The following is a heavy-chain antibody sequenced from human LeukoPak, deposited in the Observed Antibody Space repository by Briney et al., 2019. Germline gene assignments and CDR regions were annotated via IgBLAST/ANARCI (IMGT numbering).Heavy chain of an antibody. D-gene: IGHD1-26*01. J-gene: IGHJ4*02. V-gene: IGHV4-61*02. CDR2: IYTSGST. CDR1: GGSISSGSYY. Sequence: SQTLSLTCTVSGGSISSGSYYWSWIRQPAGKGLEWIGRIYTSGSTNYNPSLKSRVTISVDTSKNQFSLKLSSVTAADTAVYYCARGIVGAYYFDYWGQGTLVTVSS. CDR3: ARGIVGAYYFDY.